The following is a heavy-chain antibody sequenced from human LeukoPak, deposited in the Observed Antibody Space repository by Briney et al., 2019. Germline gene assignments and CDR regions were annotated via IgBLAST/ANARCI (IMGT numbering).Heavy chain of an antibody. CDR3: ARDHYDFWSGYYWFDY. Sequence: GGSLRLSCAASGFTFDDYGMSWARQAPGKGLEWVSGINWNGGSTGYADSVKGRFTISRDNAKNSLYLQMNSLRAEDTAVYYCARDHYDFWSGYYWFDYWGQGTLVTVSS. J-gene: IGHJ4*02. CDR1: GFTFDDYG. CDR2: INWNGGST. D-gene: IGHD3-3*01. V-gene: IGHV3-20*04.